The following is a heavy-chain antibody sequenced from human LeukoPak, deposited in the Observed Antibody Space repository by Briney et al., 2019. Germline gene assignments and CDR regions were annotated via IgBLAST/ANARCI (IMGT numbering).Heavy chain of an antibody. Sequence: GGSLRLSCAASGFTFSSYEMNWVRQAPGKGLEWISYISSSGSTIYYADSVKGRFTISRDNAKNSLYLQMNSLRAEDTAVYYCARDCTNGVCVKQFDYWGQGTLVTVSS. D-gene: IGHD2-8*01. CDR1: GFTFSSYE. CDR2: ISSSGSTI. J-gene: IGHJ4*02. CDR3: ARDCTNGVCVKQFDY. V-gene: IGHV3-48*03.